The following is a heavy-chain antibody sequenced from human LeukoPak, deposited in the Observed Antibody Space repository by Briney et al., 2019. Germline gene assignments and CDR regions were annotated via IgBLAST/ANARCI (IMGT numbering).Heavy chain of an antibody. J-gene: IGHJ4*02. Sequence: GGSLRLSCAASGFTFSSYTMHWVRQAPGKGLESVSAISTNGDSTYYVNSVKDRFTISRDNSKNTLYLQMNSLRAEDTAVYYCARDRLYSSSWYHFDYWGQGTLVTVSS. CDR2: ISTNGDST. D-gene: IGHD6-13*01. CDR1: GFTFSSYT. CDR3: ARDRLYSSSWYHFDY. V-gene: IGHV3-64*01.